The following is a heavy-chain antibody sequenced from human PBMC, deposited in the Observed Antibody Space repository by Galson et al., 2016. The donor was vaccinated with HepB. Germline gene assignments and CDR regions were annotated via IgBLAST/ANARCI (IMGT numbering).Heavy chain of an antibody. CDR1: GFTFSNYS. D-gene: IGHD1-14*01. CDR3: ARGTGIDAYFSDY. CDR2: ISYSSSSK. V-gene: IGHV3-48*02. Sequence: SLRLSCAASGFTFSNYSMNWVRQAPGKGLQWVSYISYSSSSKYYAGSEKGRFTISRDNAKNSVYLQMNSLRDEDTAVYYCARGTGIDAYFSDYWGQGTVVTVSS. J-gene: IGHJ4*02.